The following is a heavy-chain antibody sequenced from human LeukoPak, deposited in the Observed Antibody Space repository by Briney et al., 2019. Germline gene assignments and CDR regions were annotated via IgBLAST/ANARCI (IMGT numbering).Heavy chain of an antibody. D-gene: IGHD1-26*01. Sequence: GGSLRLSFAASGFSLSDYNMDWVRQAPGKGLDWVALMSPDGNKKYYADSVKGRFTISRDNSKNTVDLQLNSLRADDTAVYYCARDLIGRSAIDYCGQGTLVTVSS. CDR1: GFSLSDYN. V-gene: IGHV3-30-3*01. J-gene: IGHJ4*02. CDR3: ARDLIGRSAIDY. CDR2: MSPDGNKK.